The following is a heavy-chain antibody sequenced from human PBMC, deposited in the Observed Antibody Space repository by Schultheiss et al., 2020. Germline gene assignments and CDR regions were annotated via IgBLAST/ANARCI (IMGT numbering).Heavy chain of an antibody. Sequence: GGSLRLSCAASGFTFSSYSMNWVRQAPGKGLEWVSGISWNSGTIGYADSVKGRFTISRDNAKNSLYLQMNSLRAEDTALYYCARGPGTGGYDYWGQGSLVTVAS. D-gene: IGHD1-26*01. CDR3: ARGPGTGGYDY. V-gene: IGHV3-48*04. CDR1: GFTFSSYS. CDR2: ISWNSGTI. J-gene: IGHJ4*02.